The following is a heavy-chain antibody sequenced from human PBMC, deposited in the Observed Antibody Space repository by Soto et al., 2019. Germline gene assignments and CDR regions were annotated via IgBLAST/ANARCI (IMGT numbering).Heavy chain of an antibody. J-gene: IGHJ6*02. CDR3: AKKVPAALRLYYFFGLDV. Sequence: SDTLSLTCAVSGASIRSDNRWTWVRQPPGEGLEWIGEISQSGTTKYNPSLASRVTISVDKSKNQFSLRLTSMTAADTAVYYCAKKVPAALRLYYFFGLDVWGQGTTVTVSS. D-gene: IGHD2-15*01. CDR1: GASIRSDNR. V-gene: IGHV4-4*02. CDR2: ISQSGTT.